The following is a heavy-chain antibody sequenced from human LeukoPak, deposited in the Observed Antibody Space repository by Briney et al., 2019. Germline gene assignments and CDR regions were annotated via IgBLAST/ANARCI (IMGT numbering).Heavy chain of an antibody. CDR1: GFTFSSYS. Sequence: PGGSLRLSCAASGFTFSSYSMNWVRQAPGKGLEWVSYISSSSSTIYYADSVKGRFTISRDNAKNSLYLQMNSLRAEDTALYYCAKDVVRWPGMSNFLGWFDPWGQGTLVTVSS. D-gene: IGHD3/OR15-3a*01. CDR2: ISSSSSTI. CDR3: AKDVVRWPGMSNFLGWFDP. V-gene: IGHV3-48*01. J-gene: IGHJ5*02.